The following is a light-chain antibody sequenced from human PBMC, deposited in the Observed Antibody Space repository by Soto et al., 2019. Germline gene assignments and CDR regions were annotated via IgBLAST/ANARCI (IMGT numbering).Light chain of an antibody. Sequence: ETVMTQSPATLSASPGERATLSCRASQSVSSKLAWYQQKPGQAPRLLIYGASTRATGIPARFSGSGSGTDFTLTISCLQSEDFATYYCQQYYSYPRAFGQGTKVDIK. CDR1: QSVSSK. V-gene: IGKV3-15*01. J-gene: IGKJ1*01. CDR2: GAS. CDR3: QQYYSYPRA.